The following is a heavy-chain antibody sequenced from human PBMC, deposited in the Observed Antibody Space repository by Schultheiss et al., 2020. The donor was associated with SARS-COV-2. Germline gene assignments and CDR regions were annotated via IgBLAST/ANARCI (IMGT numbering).Heavy chain of an antibody. J-gene: IGHJ4*02. V-gene: IGHV3-74*01. D-gene: IGHD3-3*01. CDR1: GFTFSSYW. CDR3: ARETRANYDIWSGYSPMGY. Sequence: GGSLRLSCAASGFTFSSYWMHWVRQAPGKGLVWVSRINSDGISTSYADSVKGRFTISRDNAKNTLYLQMNSLRAEDTAVYYCARETRANYDIWSGYSPMGYWGQGTLVTGSS. CDR2: INSDGIST.